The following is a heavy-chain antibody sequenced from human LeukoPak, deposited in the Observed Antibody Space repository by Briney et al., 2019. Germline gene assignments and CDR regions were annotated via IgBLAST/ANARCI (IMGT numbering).Heavy chain of an antibody. CDR1: GYTFTGYY. V-gene: IGHV1-2*01. D-gene: IGHD2-15*01. CDR2: INPNSGGT. CDR3: ASDPYCSGGSCYDY. J-gene: IGHJ4*02. Sequence: ASVKVSCKASGYTFTGYYTHWLRQAPGQGLEWMGRINPNSGGTNYAQKWQGRVTTTRDTSIRTAHRGQRMLRSDGTAVYYCASDPYCSGGSCYDYWGQGPLVTVPS.